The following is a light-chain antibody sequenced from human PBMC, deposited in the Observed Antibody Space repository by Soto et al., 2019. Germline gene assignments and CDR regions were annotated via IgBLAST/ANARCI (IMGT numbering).Light chain of an antibody. CDR3: QQYGSSPET. CDR1: QSVSGSY. CDR2: GAS. J-gene: IGKJ1*01. Sequence: EIVLTQSPGTLSLSPGGRATLSCRASQSVSGSYLAGYQQKPGQAPRLLIYGASSRATGIPDRFSGSGSGTAFTLTISRLEPEDFAVYYCQQYGSSPETFGQGTKLEIK. V-gene: IGKV3-20*01.